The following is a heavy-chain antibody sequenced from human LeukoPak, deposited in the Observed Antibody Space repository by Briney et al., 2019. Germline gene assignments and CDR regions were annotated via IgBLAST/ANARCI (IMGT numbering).Heavy chain of an antibody. J-gene: IGHJ6*02. V-gene: IGHV3-30*04. Sequence: GGSLRLSCAASGFTFSSYAMHWVRQAPGKGLEWVAVISYDGSNKYYADSVKGRFTISRDNSKNTLYLQMNSLRAEDTAVYYCARDAVDTANAVWGQGTTVTVSS. CDR2: ISYDGSNK. CDR1: GFTFSSYA. CDR3: ARDAVDTANAV. D-gene: IGHD5-18*01.